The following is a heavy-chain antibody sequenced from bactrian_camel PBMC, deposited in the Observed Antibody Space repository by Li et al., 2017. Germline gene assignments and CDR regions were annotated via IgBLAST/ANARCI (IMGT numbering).Heavy chain of an antibody. V-gene: IGHV3S1*01. CDR1: GFTFSSYW. D-gene: IGHD3*01. J-gene: IGHJ4*01. CDR2: SISVNDGT. Sequence: HVQLVESGGGLVQPGGSLRLSCAASGFTFSSYWMYWVRQAPGKGLERVSSISVNDGTLYADSVKGRFTVSRDNAKNTVYLQMNSLKAEDTAQYYCATRYGLGAKRGGYNYWGQGTQVTVS. CDR3: ATRYGLGAKRGGYNY.